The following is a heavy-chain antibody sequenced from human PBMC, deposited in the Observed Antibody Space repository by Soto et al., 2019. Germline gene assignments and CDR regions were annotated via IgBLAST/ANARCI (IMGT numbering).Heavy chain of an antibody. CDR3: AKDRARRAYGYFFVY. D-gene: IGHD3-10*01. V-gene: IGHV3-23*01. CDR2: VSASGLNT. Sequence: EVQLLESGGKLVQPGGSLTLSCAASGFTFSTYAMAWVRQAPGKGLEWVSGVSASGLNTDYADPVKGRFYICRDNSKNAWSLHMLGLRAEATALYYCAKDRARRAYGYFFVYWGQGTPVTVSS. J-gene: IGHJ4*02. CDR1: GFTFSTYA.